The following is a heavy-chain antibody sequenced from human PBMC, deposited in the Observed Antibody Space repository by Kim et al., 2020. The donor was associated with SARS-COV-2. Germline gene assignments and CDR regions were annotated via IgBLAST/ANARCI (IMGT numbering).Heavy chain of an antibody. CDR2: IYTSGST. CDR1: GGSISSYY. D-gene: IGHD6-19*01. CDR3: ARDIPHSGWYRVAFDI. J-gene: IGHJ3*02. V-gene: IGHV4-4*07. Sequence: SETLSLTCTVSGGSISSYYWSWIRQPAGKGLEWIGRIYTSGSTNYNPSPKSRVTMSVDTSKNQFSLKLSSVTAADTAVYYCARDIPHSGWYRVAFDIWGQGTMVTVSS.